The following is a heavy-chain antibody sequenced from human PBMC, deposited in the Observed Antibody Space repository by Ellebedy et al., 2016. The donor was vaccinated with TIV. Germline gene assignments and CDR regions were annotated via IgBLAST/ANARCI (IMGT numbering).Heavy chain of an antibody. CDR3: AREQYSSGLYYFDY. J-gene: IGHJ4*02. CDR1: GFSLSTSGMC. V-gene: IGHV2-70*11. Sequence: SGPTLVKPTQTLTLTCTFSGFSLSTSGMCVSWIRQPPGKALEWLARIDWDDDKYYSTSLKTRLTISKDTSKNQVVLTMTNMDPVDTATYYCAREQYSSGLYYFDYWGQGTLVTVSS. CDR2: IDWDDDK. D-gene: IGHD6-19*01.